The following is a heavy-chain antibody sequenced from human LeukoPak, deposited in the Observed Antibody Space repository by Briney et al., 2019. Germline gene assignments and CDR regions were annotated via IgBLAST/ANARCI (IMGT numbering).Heavy chain of an antibody. Sequence: SETLSPTCTVSGGSMSSYSWSWIRHPPGEGLEWIGFIYYSGSTNYNPSLKSRVTISVDTSKNQFSLKVNSVTAADTAVYYCARHRTSGWGLDYWGQGTLVTVSS. J-gene: IGHJ4*02. CDR2: IYYSGST. CDR1: GGSMSSYS. V-gene: IGHV4-59*08. D-gene: IGHD6-19*01. CDR3: ARHRTSGWGLDY.